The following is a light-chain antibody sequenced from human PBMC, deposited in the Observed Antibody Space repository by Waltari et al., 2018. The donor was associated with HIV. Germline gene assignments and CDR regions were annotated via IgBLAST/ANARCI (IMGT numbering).Light chain of an antibody. CDR1: SSNIGSNY. CDR3: AAWDDSLSGLV. J-gene: IGLJ3*02. Sequence: QSVLTQPPSASGTPGQRVTISCSGSSSNIGSNYGYWYQQLPGTAPKLLIYRNNQRPSGVPDRFSGSQSCTSASLAISGLRSEYEADYYCAAWDDSLSGLVFGGGTKVTVL. V-gene: IGLV1-47*01. CDR2: RNN.